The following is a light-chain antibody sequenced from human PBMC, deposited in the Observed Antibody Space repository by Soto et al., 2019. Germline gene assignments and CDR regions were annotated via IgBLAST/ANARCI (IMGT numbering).Light chain of an antibody. CDR1: QGISKY. CDR3: QKYNSAPHT. Sequence: DIQMTQSPSSLSASVGDRVTITCRASQGISKYLAWYQQKPGKVPKLLIYAASTLQSGVPSRFSGSGSGTDFTLTISSLQPEDVATYYCQKYNSAPHTFGQGTKREIK. CDR2: AAS. V-gene: IGKV1-27*01. J-gene: IGKJ2*01.